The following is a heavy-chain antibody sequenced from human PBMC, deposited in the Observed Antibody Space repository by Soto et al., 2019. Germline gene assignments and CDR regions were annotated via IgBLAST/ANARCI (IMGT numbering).Heavy chain of an antibody. D-gene: IGHD3-22*01. CDR1: GGSISSGDYY. J-gene: IGHJ4*02. Sequence: PSETLSLTCTVSGGSISSGDYYWSWIRQPPGKGLEWVGYIYYSGSTYYNPSLKSQVTISVDTSKNQFSLKLSSVTAADAAVFYCARTYYYDTSGYSTLDYWGQGALVT. CDR3: ARTYYYDTSGYSTLDY. CDR2: IYYSGST. V-gene: IGHV4-30-4*01.